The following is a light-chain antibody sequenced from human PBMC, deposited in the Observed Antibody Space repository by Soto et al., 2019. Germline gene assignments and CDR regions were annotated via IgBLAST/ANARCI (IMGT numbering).Light chain of an antibody. J-gene: IGKJ3*01. Sequence: EIVMTQSPATLSVSPGERATLSCRASQSVSTSLAWYQQKPGQAPRLLMYGASTRATDIPARFSGSGSGTDFTLTISSLQSEDFVVYYCQQYNKWPFTFGPGTKVDIK. CDR2: GAS. CDR3: QQYNKWPFT. V-gene: IGKV3-15*01. CDR1: QSVSTS.